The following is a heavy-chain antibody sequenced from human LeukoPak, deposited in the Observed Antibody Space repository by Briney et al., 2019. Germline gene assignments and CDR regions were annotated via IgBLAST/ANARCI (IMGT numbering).Heavy chain of an antibody. CDR3: ARAPSSIFGVADYYYYGMDA. CDR2: INHSGST. J-gene: IGHJ6*02. CDR1: GGSFSGYY. Sequence: SETLSLTCAVYGGSFSGYYWSWIRQPPGKGLEWIGEINHSGSTNYNPSLKSRVTISVDTSKNQFSLKLSSVTAADTAVYYCARAPSSIFGVADYYYYGMDAWGQGTTVTVSS. V-gene: IGHV4-34*01. D-gene: IGHD3-3*01.